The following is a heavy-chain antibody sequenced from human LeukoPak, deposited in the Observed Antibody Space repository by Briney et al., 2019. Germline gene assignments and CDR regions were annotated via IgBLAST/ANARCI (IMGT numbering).Heavy chain of an antibody. V-gene: IGHV3-53*01. CDR3: ARVWELSFDY. D-gene: IGHD1-26*01. Sequence: PGGSLRLSCAASGYTFSRYWMSWVRQAPGKGLEWVAVSYSGGSRSYAESVKGRFTISRDNSQNTLYLQMNSLRAEDTAVYYCARVWELSFDYWGQGTLVTVSS. J-gene: IGHJ4*02. CDR2: SYSGGSR. CDR1: GYTFSRYW.